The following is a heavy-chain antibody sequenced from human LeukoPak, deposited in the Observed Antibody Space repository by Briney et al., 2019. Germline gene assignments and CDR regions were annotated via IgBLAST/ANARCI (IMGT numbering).Heavy chain of an antibody. D-gene: IGHD3-22*01. Sequence: GSLRLSCAASGFTFSDYWMTWVRQAPGKGLEWVANVKQDGSEKYYVDSVKGRFTISRGNARNSLYLQMNSLRAEDTAVYYCARQRYYDSSVFDPWGQGTLVTVSS. CDR3: ARQRYYDSSVFDP. CDR2: VKQDGSEK. CDR1: GFTFSDYW. V-gene: IGHV3-7*05. J-gene: IGHJ5*02.